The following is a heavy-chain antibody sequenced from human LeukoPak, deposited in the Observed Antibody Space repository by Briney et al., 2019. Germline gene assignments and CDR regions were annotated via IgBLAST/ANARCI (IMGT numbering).Heavy chain of an antibody. CDR2: MNPNSGNT. J-gene: IGHJ6*03. CDR1: GYTFTSYD. Sequence: ASVKVSCKASGYTFTSYDINWVRQATGQGLEWMGWMNPNSGNTGYAQKFQGGVNMTRNTSISTAYMELSSLRSEDTAVYYCAREGSTSCPGNGGSCENYYYYMDVWGKGTTVTVSS. D-gene: IGHD2-2*01. V-gene: IGHV1-8*01. CDR3: AREGSTSCPGNGGSCENYYYYMDV.